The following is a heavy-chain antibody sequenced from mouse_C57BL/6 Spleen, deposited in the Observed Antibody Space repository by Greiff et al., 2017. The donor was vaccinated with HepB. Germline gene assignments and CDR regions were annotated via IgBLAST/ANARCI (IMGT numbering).Heavy chain of an antibody. CDR2: IYPGDGDT. D-gene: IGHD3-3*01. J-gene: IGHJ4*01. Sequence: VKLMESGPELVKPGASVKISCKASGYAFSSSWMNWVKQRPGKGLEWIGRIYPGDGDTNYNGKFKGKATLTADKSSSTAYMQLSSLTSEDSAVYFCARGTRGYYYAMDYWGQGTSVTVSS. CDR3: ARGTRGYYYAMDY. CDR1: GYAFSSSW. V-gene: IGHV1-82*01.